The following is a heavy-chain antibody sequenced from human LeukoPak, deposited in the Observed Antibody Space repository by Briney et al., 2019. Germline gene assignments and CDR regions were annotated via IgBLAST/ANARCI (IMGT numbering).Heavy chain of an antibody. Sequence: SQTLSLICSVSGGSLSSYYWSWIRQPPGKGLEWIGYIYYSGSTNYNPSLKSGVTISVDTSKNQFSLKLSSVTAADTAVYYCAREAREPDGDSSGYFDYWGQGTPVTVSS. V-gene: IGHV4-59*01. CDR2: IYYSGST. CDR1: GGSLSSYY. CDR3: AREAREPDGDSSGYFDY. D-gene: IGHD3-22*01. J-gene: IGHJ4*02.